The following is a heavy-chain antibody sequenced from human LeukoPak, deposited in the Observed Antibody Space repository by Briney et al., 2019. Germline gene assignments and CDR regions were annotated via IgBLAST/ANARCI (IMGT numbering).Heavy chain of an antibody. CDR2: ISGSDGNT. Sequence: PGGSLRLSCAASGFTFSNYAMSWVRQAPGKGLEWVSAISGSDGNTYYADSVKGRFTISRDNSKNTLYLQMNSLRAEDTAVYYCAKINAGTTYYMDVWGKGTTVTISS. V-gene: IGHV3-23*01. J-gene: IGHJ6*03. CDR1: GFTFSNYA. D-gene: IGHD6-13*01. CDR3: AKINAGTTYYMDV.